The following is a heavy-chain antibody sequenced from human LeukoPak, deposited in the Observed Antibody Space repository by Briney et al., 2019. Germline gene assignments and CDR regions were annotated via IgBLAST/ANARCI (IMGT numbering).Heavy chain of an antibody. D-gene: IGHD3-10*01. J-gene: IGHJ4*02. CDR1: GYTFTSYY. CDR2: INPIGGST. V-gene: IGHV1-46*01. Sequence: ASVKVSCKASGYTFTSYYMHSVRQAPGQGLEWMGIINPIGGSTSYAQNFQGRVTMTTDTSTSTAYMERSSLRSEDTAVYYCARDGVYGSGSYGSYWGQGTLVTVSS. CDR3: ARDGVYGSGSYGSY.